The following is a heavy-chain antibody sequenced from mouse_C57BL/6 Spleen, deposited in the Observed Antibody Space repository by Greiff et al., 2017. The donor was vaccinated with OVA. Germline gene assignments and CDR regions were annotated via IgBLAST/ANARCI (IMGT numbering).Heavy chain of an antibody. Sequence: VQLQQSGPELVKPGASVKIPCKASGYTFTDYNMDWVKQSHGKSLEWIGDINPNNGGTIYNQKFKGKATLTVDKYSSTAYMELRSLTSEDTAVYYCARGDDYYGSSYGYFDVWGTGTTVTVSS. CDR2: INPNNGGT. CDR1: GYTFTDYN. CDR3: ARGDDYYGSSYGYFDV. J-gene: IGHJ1*03. V-gene: IGHV1-18*01. D-gene: IGHD1-1*01.